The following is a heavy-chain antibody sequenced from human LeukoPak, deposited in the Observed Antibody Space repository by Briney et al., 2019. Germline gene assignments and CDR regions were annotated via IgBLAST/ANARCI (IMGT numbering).Heavy chain of an antibody. J-gene: IGHJ5*02. V-gene: IGHV4-59*01. D-gene: IGHD6-19*01. CDR3: AREDYLPGIAVAGQRWFDP. CDR1: DGSISSYY. Sequence: KPSETLSLTCTVSDGSISSYYWSWIRQPPGKGLEWIGYIYYSGSTNYNPSLKSRVTISVDTSKNQFSLKLSSVTAADTAVYYCAREDYLPGIAVAGQRWFDPWGQGTLVTVSS. CDR2: IYYSGST.